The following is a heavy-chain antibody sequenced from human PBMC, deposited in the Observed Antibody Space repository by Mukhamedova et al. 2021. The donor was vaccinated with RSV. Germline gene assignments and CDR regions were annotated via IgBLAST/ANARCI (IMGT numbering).Heavy chain of an antibody. J-gene: IGHJ4*02. D-gene: IGHD2-21*02. CDR3: ANCGGDCYSFDY. V-gene: IGHV3-23*01. Sequence: GRFTISRDNSKNTLYLQMNSLRAEDTAVYYCANCGGDCYSFDYWGQGTLVTVSS.